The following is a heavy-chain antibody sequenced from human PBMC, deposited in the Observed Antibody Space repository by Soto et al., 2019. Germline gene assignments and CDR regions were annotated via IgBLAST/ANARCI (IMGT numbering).Heavy chain of an antibody. V-gene: IGHV5-51*01. CDR2: IFPGDSDT. D-gene: IGHD2-15*01. J-gene: IGHJ4*02. Sequence: GESLKISCKGSGYSFTSYWIGWVRQMPGKGLEWMGIIFPGDSDTRYSPSFQGQVTISADKSISTAYLQWSSLKASDTAMYYCARGPMVVAAIRLDTFDYWGQGTLVTVSS. CDR3: ARGPMVVAAIRLDTFDY. CDR1: GYSFTSYW.